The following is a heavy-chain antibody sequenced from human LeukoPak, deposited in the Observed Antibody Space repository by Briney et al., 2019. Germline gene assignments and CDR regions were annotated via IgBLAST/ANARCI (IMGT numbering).Heavy chain of an antibody. Sequence: KPSETLSLTCTVSSGAISTYYWSWIRQPPGKGLEWIGYIHYSGSTNYNPSLKIRVTISVDTSKNQFSLRLTSVTAADTAVYYCARTGIVGATPDYWGQGTLVTVST. CDR3: ARTGIVGATPDY. V-gene: IGHV4-59*13. CDR1: SGAISTYY. D-gene: IGHD1-26*01. J-gene: IGHJ4*02. CDR2: IHYSGST.